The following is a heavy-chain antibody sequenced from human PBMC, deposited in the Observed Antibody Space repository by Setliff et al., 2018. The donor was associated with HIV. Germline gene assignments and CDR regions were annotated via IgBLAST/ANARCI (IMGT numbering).Heavy chain of an antibody. D-gene: IGHD3-22*01. V-gene: IGHV4-39*07. CDR3: ARGMTNYYDRSGSFGWFAP. Sequence: SETMSLTCSVSGGSNSGSSYYWGWIRQPPGKGLEWIGSVYHSGSTYYNPSLKSLVTISVDKSKNQFSVKLRSVTAEDTAVYYCARGMTNYYDRSGSFGWFAPWGQGTPVTVSS. CDR2: VYHSGST. J-gene: IGHJ5*02. CDR1: GGSNSGSSYY.